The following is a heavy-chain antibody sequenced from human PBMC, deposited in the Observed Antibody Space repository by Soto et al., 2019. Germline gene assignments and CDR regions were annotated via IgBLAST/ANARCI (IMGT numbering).Heavy chain of an antibody. D-gene: IGHD6-6*01. J-gene: IGHJ4*02. Sequence: SETLSLTCAVSGGSISRGGYSWSWIRQPPGKGLEWIGYIYHSGSTYYNPSLKGRFTISRDNAKNSLYLQMNSLRAEDTAVYYCARRGSSSGGRVYWGQGTLVTVSS. CDR3: ARRGSSSGGRVY. CDR2: IYHSGST. V-gene: IGHV4-30-2*01. CDR1: GGSISRGGYS.